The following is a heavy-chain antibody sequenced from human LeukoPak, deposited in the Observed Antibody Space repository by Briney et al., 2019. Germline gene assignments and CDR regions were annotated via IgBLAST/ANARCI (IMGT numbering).Heavy chain of an antibody. V-gene: IGHV3-53*01. D-gene: IGHD5-12*01. J-gene: IGHJ4*02. CDR1: GFTVSSNY. CDR3: ARDEGVATGYFDY. Sequence: PGGSLRLSCAASGFTVSSNYMSWVRQAPGKGLEWVSVIYSGGSTYYADSVKGRFTISRDNSKNTLYLQMNSLRAEDTAVYYCARDEGVATGYFDYWGQGTLVTVSS. CDR2: IYSGGST.